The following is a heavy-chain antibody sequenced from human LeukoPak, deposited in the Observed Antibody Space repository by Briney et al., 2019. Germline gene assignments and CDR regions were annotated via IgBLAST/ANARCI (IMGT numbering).Heavy chain of an antibody. V-gene: IGHV1-2*02. CDR1: GYTFTDYY. Sequence: ASVKVSCKASGYTFTDYYMHWVRQAPGQGLEWMGWLNPNSGDTNYAQKFQGRVSMTRDTSISTAYMDLSDLRSDDTAVYYCARGRNIEMTTMSGGSDYWGQGTLVTVSS. J-gene: IGHJ4*02. D-gene: IGHD5-24*01. CDR2: LNPNSGDT. CDR3: ARGRNIEMTTMSGGSDY.